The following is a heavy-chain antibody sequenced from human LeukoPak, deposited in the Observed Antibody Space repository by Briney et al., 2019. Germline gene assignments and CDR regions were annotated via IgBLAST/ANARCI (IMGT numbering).Heavy chain of an antibody. V-gene: IGHV3-23*01. J-gene: IGHJ4*02. Sequence: GESLRLSCAPSGFTFSNYAMSWVRQAPGKGLEWVSAISGSGGSTYYADSVKGRFTISRDNSKNTLYLQMNSLRAEDTAVYYCAKGGDILTGYLDYWGQGTLVTVSS. CDR2: ISGSGGST. CDR3: AKGGDILTGYLDY. D-gene: IGHD3-9*01. CDR1: GFTFSNYA.